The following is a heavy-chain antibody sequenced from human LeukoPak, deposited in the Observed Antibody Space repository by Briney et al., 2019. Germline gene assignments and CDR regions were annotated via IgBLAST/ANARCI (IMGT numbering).Heavy chain of an antibody. D-gene: IGHD6-19*01. J-gene: IGHJ4*02. CDR1: GDTLPVLS. V-gene: IGHV1-24*01. CDR2: FDALDDKT. CDR3: ATDGSSAWYEDY. Sequence: ASVKVSCKVSGDTLPVLSIHWVRQAPGEGLEWMGVFDALDDKTIHAQKLQGRVIMSVDSSTNTAHMELSSLRAEDTAVYYCATDGSSAWYEDYWGQGTLVIVSS.